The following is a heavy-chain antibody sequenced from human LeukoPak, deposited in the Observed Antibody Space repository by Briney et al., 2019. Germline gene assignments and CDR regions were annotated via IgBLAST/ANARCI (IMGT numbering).Heavy chain of an antibody. CDR2: IIPIFGTA. J-gene: IGHJ6*03. V-gene: IGHV1-69*13. Sequence: ASVKVSCKASGGTFISYAISWVRQAPGQGLEWMGGIIPIFGTANYAQKFQGRVTITADESTSTAYMELSSLRSEDTAVYYCARGPLTTVKYYYYMDVWGKGTTVTVSS. D-gene: IGHD4-11*01. CDR1: GGTFISYA. CDR3: ARGPLTTVKYYYYMDV.